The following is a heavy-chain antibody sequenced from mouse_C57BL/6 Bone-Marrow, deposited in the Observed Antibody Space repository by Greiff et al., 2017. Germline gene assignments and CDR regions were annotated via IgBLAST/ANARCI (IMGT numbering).Heavy chain of an antibody. J-gene: IGHJ3*01. CDR2: IYPGSGST. V-gene: IGHV1-55*01. D-gene: IGHD1-1*01. Sequence: QVQLQQPGAELVKPGASVKMSCKASGYTFTSYWITWVKQRPGQGLEWIGDIYPGSGSTNYNEKFKSKATLTVDTSSSTAYMQLSSLTSEDSAVYYCARGNYYGSRGTWFAYWGQGTLVTVSA. CDR1: GYTFTSYW. CDR3: ARGNYYGSRGTWFAY.